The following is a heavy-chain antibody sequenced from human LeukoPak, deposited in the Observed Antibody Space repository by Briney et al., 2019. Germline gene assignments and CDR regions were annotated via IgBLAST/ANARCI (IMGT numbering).Heavy chain of an antibody. Sequence: GGSLRLSCAASGFTFSSYWMHWVRQAPGKGLVWVSRINPDGSTTSYADSVKGRFTISRDNARNSLYLQMNSLRADDAAVYYCAREPTSMGSDYWGQGTLVTVSS. CDR3: AREPTSMGSDY. CDR1: GFTFSSYW. D-gene: IGHD5-18*01. J-gene: IGHJ4*02. CDR2: INPDGSTT. V-gene: IGHV3-74*01.